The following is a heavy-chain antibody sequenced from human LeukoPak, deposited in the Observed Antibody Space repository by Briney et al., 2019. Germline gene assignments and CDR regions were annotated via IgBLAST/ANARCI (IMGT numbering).Heavy chain of an antibody. V-gene: IGHV3-66*01. D-gene: IGHD2-15*01. Sequence: GGSLRLSCAASGFTVSSNYMSWVRQAPGKGLEWVSVIYSGGSTYYADSVKGRFTISRDNSKNTRYLQMNSLRAEDTAVYYCARGPYCSGGSCNVWGQGTTVTVSS. J-gene: IGHJ6*02. CDR3: ARGPYCSGGSCNV. CDR1: GFTVSSNY. CDR2: IYSGGST.